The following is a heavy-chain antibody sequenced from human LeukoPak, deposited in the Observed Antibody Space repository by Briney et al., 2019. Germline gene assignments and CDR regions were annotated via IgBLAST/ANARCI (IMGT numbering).Heavy chain of an antibody. CDR2: VFYTGTT. Sequence: PSETLSLTCSVSGGSISSTIYYWDWIRQPPGKGLEWIGTVFYTGTTYYNPSLKSRVTISVDTSNNQFSLKLSSVTAADTALYYCARQVLLAFDYWGQGALVTVSS. D-gene: IGHD3-10*01. J-gene: IGHJ4*02. CDR3: ARQVLLAFDY. V-gene: IGHV4-39*01. CDR1: GGSISSTIYY.